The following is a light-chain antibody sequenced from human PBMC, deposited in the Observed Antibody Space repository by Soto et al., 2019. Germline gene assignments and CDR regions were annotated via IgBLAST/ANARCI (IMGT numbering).Light chain of an antibody. V-gene: IGLV3-1*01. CDR2: QDN. J-gene: IGLJ1*01. CDR1: KLGDKY. CDR3: QAWDSSTGV. Sequence: SSELTQPPSVSVSPGQTASITCSGDKLGDKYACWYQKKPGQSPVLVIYQDNKRPSGIPERFSGSNSGNTATLTISGTQAMDEADYFCQAWDSSTGVFGTGTKLTVL.